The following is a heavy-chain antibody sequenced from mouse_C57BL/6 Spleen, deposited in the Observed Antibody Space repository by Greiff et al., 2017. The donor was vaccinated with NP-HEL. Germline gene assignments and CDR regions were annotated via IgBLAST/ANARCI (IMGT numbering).Heavy chain of an antibody. CDR2: IDPENGDT. D-gene: IGHD2-3*01. J-gene: IGHJ2*01. CDR3: TTSMRGYFDY. Sequence: EVQRVESGAELVRPGASVKLSCTASGFNIKDDYMHWVKQRPEQGLEWIGWIDPENGDTEYASKFQGKATITADTSSNTAYLQLSSLTSEDTAVYYCTTSMRGYFDYWGQGTTLTVSS. CDR1: GFNIKDDY. V-gene: IGHV14-4*01.